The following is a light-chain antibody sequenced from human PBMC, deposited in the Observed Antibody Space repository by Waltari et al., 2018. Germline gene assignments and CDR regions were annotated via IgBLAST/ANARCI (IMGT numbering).Light chain of an antibody. Sequence: QPALTQPAPVSGSPGQSLTFSCTVTSSAVGGSNSVPWYQQHPGKAPKLMIYEFSNRPSGVSNRFSGSKSGNTASLTISGLQAEDEADYYCSSYTSSSTLVCGGGTKLTVL. CDR3: SSYTSSSTLV. V-gene: IGLV2-14*01. J-gene: IGLJ2*01. CDR2: EFS. CDR1: SSAVGGSNS.